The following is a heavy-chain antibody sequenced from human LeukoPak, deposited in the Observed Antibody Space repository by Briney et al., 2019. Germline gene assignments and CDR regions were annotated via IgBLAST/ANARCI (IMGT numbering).Heavy chain of an antibody. V-gene: IGHV1-8*01. CDR1: GYTFTSYD. J-gene: IGHJ5*02. CDR3: ARRRLGYCSSTSCYRNWFDP. Sequence: ASVKVSCKASGYTFTSYDINWVRQATGQGLEWMGWMNPNSGNTGYAQKFQGRVTMTRNTSISTAYMELSSLRSEDTAVYYCARRRLGYCSSTSCYRNWFDPWGQGTLVTVSS. CDR2: MNPNSGNT. D-gene: IGHD2-2*02.